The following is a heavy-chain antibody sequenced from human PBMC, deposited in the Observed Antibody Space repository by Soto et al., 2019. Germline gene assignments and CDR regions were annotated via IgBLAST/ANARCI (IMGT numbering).Heavy chain of an antibody. CDR3: ARGKGKWLRYANEAFDI. J-gene: IGHJ3*02. CDR1: GYTFTSYA. V-gene: IGHV1-3*01. D-gene: IGHD5-12*01. CDR2: INAGNGNT. Sequence: QVPLVQSGAEVKKPGASVKVSCKASGYTFTSYAMHWVRQAPGQRLEWMGWINAGNGNTKYSQKFQGRVTITRDTSASTAYMELSSLRSEDTAVYYCARGKGKWLRYANEAFDIWGQGTMVTVSS.